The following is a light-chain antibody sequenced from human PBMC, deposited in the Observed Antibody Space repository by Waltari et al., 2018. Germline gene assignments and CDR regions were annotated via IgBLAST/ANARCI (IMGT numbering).Light chain of an antibody. CDR1: ESISKY. CDR2: HAS. V-gene: IGKV3-20*01. CDR3: QHYVNLPAT. J-gene: IGKJ1*01. Sequence: ELVLTQSPDTLSFSPGESATLSCRASESISKYLAWYQQKPGQAPRLLIYHASSRSSGIPDRFSGSGLGTDFSLTINRLEPEDFAVYYCQHYVNLPATFGQGTKLEIK.